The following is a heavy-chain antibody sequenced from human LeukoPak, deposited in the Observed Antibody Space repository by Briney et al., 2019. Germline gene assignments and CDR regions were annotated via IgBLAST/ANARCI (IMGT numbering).Heavy chain of an antibody. CDR3: AKDMGYSGSNNWFDP. Sequence: PGRSLRLSCAASGFTFRSYGMHWVRQAPGKGLKWVAVISNDGSNKYYADSVKGRFTISRDNSKNTLYLQMNSLRAEDTAVYYCAKDMGYSGSNNWFDPWGQGTLVTVSS. D-gene: IGHD1-26*01. J-gene: IGHJ5*02. CDR2: ISNDGSNK. CDR1: GFTFRSYG. V-gene: IGHV3-30*18.